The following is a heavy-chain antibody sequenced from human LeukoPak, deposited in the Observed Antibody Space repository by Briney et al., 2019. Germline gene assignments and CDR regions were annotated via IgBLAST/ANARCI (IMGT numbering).Heavy chain of an antibody. CDR2: INPHGSET. Sequence: GGSLRLSCATSGFTFSDVWMTWVRQSPGTGLEWVATINPHGSETYYVDSMRGRFTIYRDNAKNSLYLQMNSLTVEDTAVYYCARAECDIWGQGTLVSVSS. V-gene: IGHV3-7*01. J-gene: IGHJ4*02. CDR3: ARAECDI. CDR1: GFTFSDVW. D-gene: IGHD2-21*02.